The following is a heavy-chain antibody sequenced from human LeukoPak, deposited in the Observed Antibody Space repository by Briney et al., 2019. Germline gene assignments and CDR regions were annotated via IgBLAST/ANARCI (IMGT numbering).Heavy chain of an antibody. D-gene: IGHD2-21*02. Sequence: GGSLRLSCAASGFTFSSYGMHWVRQAPGKGLEWVAVIWYDGSNKYYADSVKGRFTISRDNSKNTLYLQMNSLRAEDTAVYYCARDTSPPPGDSGDPDYWGQGTLVTVSS. J-gene: IGHJ4*02. CDR3: ARDTSPPPGDSGDPDY. V-gene: IGHV3-33*01. CDR2: IWYDGSNK. CDR1: GFTFSSYG.